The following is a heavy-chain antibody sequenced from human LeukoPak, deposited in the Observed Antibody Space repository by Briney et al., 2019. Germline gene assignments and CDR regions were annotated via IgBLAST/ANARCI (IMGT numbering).Heavy chain of an antibody. D-gene: IGHD6-13*01. CDR1: GGSISSYY. V-gene: IGHV4-59*01. J-gene: IGHJ4*02. Sequence: SETLSLTCTVSGGSISSYYWSWIRQPPGKGLEWIGYIYYSGTTNYNPSLKSRVTISVDTSKNQFSLQLSSVTAADTAVYYCARGVYIAAAQYGYWGQGTLVTVSS. CDR3: ARGVYIAAAQYGY. CDR2: IYYSGTT.